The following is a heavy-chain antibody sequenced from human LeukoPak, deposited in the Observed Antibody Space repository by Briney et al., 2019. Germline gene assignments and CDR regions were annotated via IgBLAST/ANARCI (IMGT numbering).Heavy chain of an antibody. D-gene: IGHD3-10*01. CDR1: GFTFSSYA. J-gene: IGHJ4*02. CDR2: ISNGAGST. CDR3: ARGAYHYGSGSYYFDY. V-gene: IGHV3-23*01. Sequence: PGGSLRLSCAASGFTFSSYAMTWVRQPPGKGLEWVSSISNGAGSTYYADSVRGRFSISRDNSKNTVSLQMNSLRAEDTAIYYCARGAYHYGSGSYYFDYWGQGTLVTVSS.